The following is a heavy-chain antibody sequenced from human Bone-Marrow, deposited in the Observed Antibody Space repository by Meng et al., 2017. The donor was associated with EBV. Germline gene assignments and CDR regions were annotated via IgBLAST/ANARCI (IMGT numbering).Heavy chain of an antibody. CDR2: VHYTGST. D-gene: IGHD6-19*01. CDR1: GDSISSFYY. V-gene: IGHV4-39*01. Sequence: QLRLQESGPGQVQPSATRSLTCTVSGDSISSFYYWGWIRQPPGRGLEWIGSVHYTGSTYYSPSLKSRVTVSVDTSKNQFSLRLTSVTAADTAVYYCARPFPSWQSPRLDPFGAWGQGTLVTVSS. J-gene: IGHJ5*02. CDR3: ARPFPSWQSPRLDPFGA.